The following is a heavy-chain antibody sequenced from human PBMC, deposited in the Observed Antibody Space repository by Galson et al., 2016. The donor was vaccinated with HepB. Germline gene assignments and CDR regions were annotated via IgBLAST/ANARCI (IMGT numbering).Heavy chain of an antibody. CDR1: GFRFGDYA. CDR2: ISYDGAKK. J-gene: IGHJ5*02. CDR3: ARDRRPPYGDAYQWFDP. Sequence: SLRLSCAASGFRFGDYAFHWVRQGPGKGLEWVALISYDGAKKYYGDSVKGRFTISRDNSKTTLYLQMNSLRAEDTAVYYCARDRRPPYGDAYQWFDPWGQGALVTVSS. V-gene: IGHV3-30*04. D-gene: IGHD4-17*01.